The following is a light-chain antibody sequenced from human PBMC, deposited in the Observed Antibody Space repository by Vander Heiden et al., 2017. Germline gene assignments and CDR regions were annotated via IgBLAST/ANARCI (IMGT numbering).Light chain of an antibody. V-gene: IGLV1-44*01. CDR3: AAWDDSLHGYV. CDR1: SSNIGRYA. J-gene: IGLJ1*01. Sequence: QSVLTQPTSASGTPGQRVTIYCSGSSSNIGRYAVNWYKQFPGTAPKLLIYSENLRPSGVPDRLSGSKSGTTASLAISGLQSEDEADYYCAAWDDSLHGYVFGTGTKVTVL. CDR2: SEN.